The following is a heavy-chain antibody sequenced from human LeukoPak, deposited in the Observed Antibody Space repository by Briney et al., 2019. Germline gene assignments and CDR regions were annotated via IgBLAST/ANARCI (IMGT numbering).Heavy chain of an antibody. V-gene: IGHV3-74*01. J-gene: IGHJ5*02. D-gene: IGHD1-26*01. CDR2: IRTDGSST. CDR3: AREAMGDDLDP. CDR1: GFTFSSYW. Sequence: HPGGPLRLSCAASGFTFSSYWMHWVRQAPGKGRVWVSRIRTDGSSTTYADSVRGRFTIPRDNAKNTLSLQMSSLSSEDTAVYYCAREAMGDDLDPWGQGTLVTVSS.